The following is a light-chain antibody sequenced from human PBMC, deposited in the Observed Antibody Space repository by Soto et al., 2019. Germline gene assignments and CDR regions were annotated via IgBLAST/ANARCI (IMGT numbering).Light chain of an antibody. V-gene: IGKV1-8*01. J-gene: IGKJ1*01. Sequence: IRMTQSPSSFSASTGDRVTIPCRASQGISSYLAWYQQKPGKAPKLLIYAASTLQSGVPSRFSGSGSGTDFTLTISCLQSEDFATYYCQQYYSYPWTFGQGTKVDIK. CDR1: QGISSY. CDR2: AAS. CDR3: QQYYSYPWT.